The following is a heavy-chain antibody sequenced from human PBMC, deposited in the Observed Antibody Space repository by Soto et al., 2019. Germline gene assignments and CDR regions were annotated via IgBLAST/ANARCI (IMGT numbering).Heavy chain of an antibody. D-gene: IGHD6-13*01. CDR1: GFTFSSYG. CDR2: ISYDGSNK. V-gene: IGHV3-30*18. CDR3: AKDRSSSSWQDTYYFDY. J-gene: IGHJ4*02. Sequence: GGSLRLSCAASGFTFSSYGMHWVRQAPGKGLEWVAVISYDGSNKYYADSVKGRFTISRDNSKNTLYLQMNSLRAEDTAVYYCAKDRSSSSWQDTYYFDYWGQGTLVTVSS.